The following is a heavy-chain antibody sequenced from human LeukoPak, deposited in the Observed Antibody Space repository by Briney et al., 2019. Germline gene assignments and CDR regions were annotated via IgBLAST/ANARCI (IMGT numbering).Heavy chain of an antibody. CDR2: ISSSSSYI. Sequence: PGGSLRLSCAASGFTLSSYSMNWVRQAPGKGLGWVSSISSSSSYIYYADSVKGRFTISRDNAKNSLYLQMNSLRAEDTAVYYCARDGGDYDILTGYGYWGQGTLVTVSS. D-gene: IGHD3-9*01. CDR1: GFTLSSYS. J-gene: IGHJ4*02. CDR3: ARDGGDYDILTGYGY. V-gene: IGHV3-21*01.